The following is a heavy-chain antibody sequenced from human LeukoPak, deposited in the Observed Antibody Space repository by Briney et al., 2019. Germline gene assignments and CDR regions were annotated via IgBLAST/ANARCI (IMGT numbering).Heavy chain of an antibody. V-gene: IGHV3-15*01. CDR2: IKSKTDGGTT. Sequence: GGSLRLSCAASGLTFSNAWMSWVRQAPGKGLEWVGRIKSKTDGGTTDYAAPVKGRFTISRDDSKNTLYLQMNSRESEDTAVYYCTRYSSGWYWGQGTLVTVSS. D-gene: IGHD6-19*01. CDR3: TRYSSGWY. CDR1: GLTFSNAW. J-gene: IGHJ4*02.